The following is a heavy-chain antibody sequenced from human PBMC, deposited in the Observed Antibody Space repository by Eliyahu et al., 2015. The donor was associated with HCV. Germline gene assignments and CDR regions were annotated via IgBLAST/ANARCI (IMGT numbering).Heavy chain of an antibody. D-gene: IGHD2-8*01. CDR1: GFTFSNXX. CDR2: IKSKTDGGTT. CDR3: TTLVYYRRKADAFDI. J-gene: IGHJ3*02. V-gene: IGHV3-15*01. Sequence: EVQLVESGGGLVKPGGSLXLSCAASGFTFSNXXMSWVRQAPGKGLEWVGRIKSKTDGGTTDYAAPVKGRFTISRDDSKNTLYLQMNSLKTEDTAVYYCTTLVYYRRKADAFDIWGQGTMVTVSS.